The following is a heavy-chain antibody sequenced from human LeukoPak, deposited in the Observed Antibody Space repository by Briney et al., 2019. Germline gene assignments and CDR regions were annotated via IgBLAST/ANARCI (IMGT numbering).Heavy chain of an antibody. CDR1: GYSIGSGYY. CDR2: LYHSGST. V-gene: IGHV4-38-2*02. D-gene: IGHD3-10*01. Sequence: PSETLSLTCSVSGYSIGSGYYWGWIRQSPGKGLEWIGSLYHSGSTYSKPSLQSRISMSVDTSKNQFSLKLRSVTAADTAVYYCARVSGSGSPVEYWGQGTLVTVSS. CDR3: ARVSGSGSPVEY. J-gene: IGHJ4*02.